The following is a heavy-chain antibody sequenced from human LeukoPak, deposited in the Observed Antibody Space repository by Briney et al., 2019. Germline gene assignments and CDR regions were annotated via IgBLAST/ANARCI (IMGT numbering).Heavy chain of an antibody. CDR2: INHSGST. V-gene: IGHV4-34*01. J-gene: IGHJ4*02. D-gene: IGHD2-2*01. Sequence: SETLSLTCAVYGGSFSGYYWSWIRQPPGEGLEWIGEINHSGSTNYNPSLKSRVTISVDTSKNQFSLKLSSVTAADTAVYYCARGGGDIVVVPAADFDYWGQGTLVTVSS. CDR1: GGSFSGYY. CDR3: ARGGGDIVVVPAADFDY.